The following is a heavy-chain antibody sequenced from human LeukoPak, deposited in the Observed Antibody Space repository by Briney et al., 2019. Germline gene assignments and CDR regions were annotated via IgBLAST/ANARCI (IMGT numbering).Heavy chain of an antibody. D-gene: IGHD5-18*01. CDR1: EYIFTGYY. J-gene: IGHJ4*02. V-gene: IGHV1-2*02. CDR3: ATDSYGYGFDY. CDR2: INPNSGGT. Sequence: ASVKVSCKASEYIFTGYYMHWVRQAPGQGLEWMGWINPNSGGTNYAQKFQGRVTMTRDTSISTAYMELSRLRSDDTAVYYCATDSYGYGFDYWGQGTLVTVSS.